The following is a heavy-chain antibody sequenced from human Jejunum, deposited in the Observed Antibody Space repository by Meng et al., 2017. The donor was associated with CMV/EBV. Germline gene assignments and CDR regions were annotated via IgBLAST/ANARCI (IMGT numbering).Heavy chain of an antibody. D-gene: IGHD6-13*01. J-gene: IGHJ4*02. Sequence: SGASISNYCWGWIRQPPGKGLEWIAYDSGSSGSTYYNPSLRSRVTMSLDTSKNQFSLTLRSVTAADTAVYYCARDPRASSWYHFDSWGQGTLVTVSS. CDR1: GASISNYC. V-gene: IGHV4-59*01. CDR2: DSGSSGST. CDR3: ARDPRASSWYHFDS.